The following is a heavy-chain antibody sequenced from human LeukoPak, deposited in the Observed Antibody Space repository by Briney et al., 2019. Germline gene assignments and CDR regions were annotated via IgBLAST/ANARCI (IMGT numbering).Heavy chain of an antibody. Sequence: GGSLRLSCAAPGFTFSSNDMSWVRQAPGKGLEWVSGISSGTGETAHADSVKGRFTISRDNSKNTPYLQMDSLRAADTAVYYCAKSVLGQRGDLAYWGQGTLVTVSS. V-gene: IGHV3-23*01. CDR2: ISSGTGET. CDR3: AKSVLGQRGDLAY. J-gene: IGHJ4*02. CDR1: GFTFSSND. D-gene: IGHD3-16*01.